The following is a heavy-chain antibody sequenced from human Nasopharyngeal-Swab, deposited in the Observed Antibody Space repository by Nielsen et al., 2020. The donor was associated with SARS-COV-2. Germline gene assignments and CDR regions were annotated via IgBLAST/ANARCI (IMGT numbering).Heavy chain of an antibody. J-gene: IGHJ6*02. CDR1: GGTFSSYA. CDR3: AAELIASGWYSGYYYYGMDV. D-gene: IGHD6-19*01. Sequence: SVKVSCKASGGTFSSYAISWVRQAPGQGLEWMGGIIPIFGTANYAQKFQGRVTITADESTSTAYMELSSLRSEDTAVYYCAAELIASGWYSGYYYYGMDVWGQGATVTVSS. V-gene: IGHV1-69*13. CDR2: IIPIFGTA.